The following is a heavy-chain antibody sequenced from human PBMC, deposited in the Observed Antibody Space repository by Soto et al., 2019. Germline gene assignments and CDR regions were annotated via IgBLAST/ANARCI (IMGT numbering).Heavy chain of an antibody. CDR2: ISSNGGTT. Sequence: EVQLAESGGGMVQPGGPLRLSCVASGFTFSSYDMHWVRQAPGKGLEYVSSISSNGGTTYYGNSVQGRFTISRDNSKNTLYLQMSNLNDENMAVYYCVRRVSGNYDYWGQGTLVTVSS. D-gene: IGHD1-7*01. CDR3: VRRVSGNYDY. V-gene: IGHV3-64*01. J-gene: IGHJ4*02. CDR1: GFTFSSYD.